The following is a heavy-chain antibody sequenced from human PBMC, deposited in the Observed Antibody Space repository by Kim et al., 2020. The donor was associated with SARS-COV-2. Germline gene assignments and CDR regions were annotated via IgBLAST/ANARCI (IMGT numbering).Heavy chain of an antibody. D-gene: IGHD3-22*01. CDR2: ISGSGGST. J-gene: IGHJ4*02. V-gene: IGHV3-23*01. CDR3: AKWSGDSSGYYYFDY. Sequence: GGSLRLSCAASAFTFSSYAMSWVRQAPGKGLEWVSAISGSGGSTYNAESVKGRFTISRDNSKNTLYLQMNSLRAEDTAVYYCAKWSGDSSGYYYFDYWGQGTLVTVSS. CDR1: AFTFSSYA.